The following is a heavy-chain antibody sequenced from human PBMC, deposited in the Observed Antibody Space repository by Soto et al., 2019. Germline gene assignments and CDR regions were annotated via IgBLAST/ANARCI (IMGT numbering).Heavy chain of an antibody. D-gene: IGHD6-19*01. CDR1: GFTFSSYS. V-gene: IGHV3-21*01. CDR3: ARAGIAVAGTWGYFDY. J-gene: IGHJ4*02. Sequence: EVQLVESGGGLVKPGGSLRLSCAASGFTFSSYSMNWVRQAPGKGLEWVSSISSSSSYIYYADSVKGRFTISRDNAKNSLYLQMNSLRAGDTAVYYCARAGIAVAGTWGYFDYWGQGTLVTVSS. CDR2: ISSSSSYI.